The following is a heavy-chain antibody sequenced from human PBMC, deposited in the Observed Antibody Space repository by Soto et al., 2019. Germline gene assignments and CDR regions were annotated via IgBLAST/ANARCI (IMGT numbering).Heavy chain of an antibody. Sequence: QVQLQESGPGLVKPSETLSLTCTVSGGSISSYYWSWIRQPPGKGLEWIGYIYYSGSTNYNPSLKSRVTISVDTSKNQFSLKLSSVTAADTAVYYCARLETTQETGWFDPWGQGTLVTVSS. D-gene: IGHD4-17*01. CDR1: GGSISSYY. CDR2: IYYSGST. J-gene: IGHJ5*02. V-gene: IGHV4-59*08. CDR3: ARLETTQETGWFDP.